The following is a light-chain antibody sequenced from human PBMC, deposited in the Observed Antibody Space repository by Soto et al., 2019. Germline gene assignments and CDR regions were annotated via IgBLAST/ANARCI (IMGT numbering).Light chain of an antibody. J-gene: IGLJ2*01. CDR2: EVI. CDR3: SSYSGSDNFVV. V-gene: IGLV2-8*01. CDR1: SSDVGGYNF. Sequence: QSALTQPPSASGSPGQSVTISCAGTSSDVGGYNFVSWYQQHPGKVPKLMIYEVIKRPSGVPDRFSGPKSGNTASLTVSGLHAEDEADYYCSSYSGSDNFVVFGGGTQLTVL.